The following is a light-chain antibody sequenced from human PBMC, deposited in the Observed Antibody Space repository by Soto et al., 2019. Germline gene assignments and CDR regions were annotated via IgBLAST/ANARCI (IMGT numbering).Light chain of an antibody. V-gene: IGLV2-14*01. J-gene: IGLJ3*02. CDR3: SSYTSSSTLV. CDR2: EVS. Sequence: QSVLTQPASVSGSPGQSITISCTGTSSDVGGYNYVSWYQQYPGKAPKLMIYEVSNRPSGVSNRFSGSKSGNTASLTISGLQAEDEADSYCSSYTSSSTLVFGGGTKLTVL. CDR1: SSDVGGYNY.